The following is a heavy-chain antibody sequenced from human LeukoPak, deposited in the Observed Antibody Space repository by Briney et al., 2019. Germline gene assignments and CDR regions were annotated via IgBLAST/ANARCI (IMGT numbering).Heavy chain of an antibody. D-gene: IGHD3-3*01. Sequence: KPGGSLRLSCAASGFTFSSYSMSWVRQAPGKGLDWVSSISSDARDPYYADSVKGRFTISRDNAKNSLYLQLNSLRAEDTAVYYCARGGSFGVDRNDYWGPGTLVTVSS. CDR2: ISSDARDP. CDR3: ARGGSFGVDRNDY. CDR1: GFTFSSYS. V-gene: IGHV3-21*01. J-gene: IGHJ4*02.